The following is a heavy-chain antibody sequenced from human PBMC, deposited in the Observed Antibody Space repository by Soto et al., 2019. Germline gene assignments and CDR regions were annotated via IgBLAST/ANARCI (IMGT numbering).Heavy chain of an antibody. D-gene: IGHD6-6*01. CDR1: GFSFNIFA. J-gene: IGHJ4*02. CDR3: AKRSSSFTFDY. V-gene: IGHV3-23*01. CDR2: ISGGGGST. Sequence: GGSLRLSCAASGFSFNIFAMNWVRQAPGKGLEWVSGISGGGGSTYYADSVKGRFTISRDNSNNTLYLQMNSLRAEDTAVYYCAKRSSSFTFDYWGQGTLVTVSS.